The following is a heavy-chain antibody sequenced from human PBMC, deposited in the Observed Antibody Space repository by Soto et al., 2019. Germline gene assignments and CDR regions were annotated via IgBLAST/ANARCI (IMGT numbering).Heavy chain of an antibody. CDR2: TYYRSRWYS. Sequence: SQTLSLTCVGSGDTVSSNSVAWNWVRQSPSRGLEWLGRTYYRSRWYSDYAVSVRSRIDINADTSKNQISLQLNSVIPEDTAVNYCARSEEDGEYHYYGMDVWGQGTTVTVSS. D-gene: IGHD2-15*01. CDR3: ARSEEDGEYHYYGMDV. V-gene: IGHV6-1*01. J-gene: IGHJ6*02. CDR1: GDTVSSNSVA.